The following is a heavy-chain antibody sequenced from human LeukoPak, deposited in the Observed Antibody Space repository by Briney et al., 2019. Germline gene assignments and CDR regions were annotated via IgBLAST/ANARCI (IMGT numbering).Heavy chain of an antibody. Sequence: GGSLRLSCAASGFTFSSYWMSWVRQAPGKGLEWVANIKQDGSEKYYVDSVRGRFTISRDNAKNSLYLQMNSLRAEDTAVYYCARLGYCSSTSCRRPNNWFDPWGQGTLVTVSS. V-gene: IGHV3-7*01. CDR3: ARLGYCSSTSCRRPNNWFDP. CDR1: GFTFSSYW. J-gene: IGHJ5*02. CDR2: IKQDGSEK. D-gene: IGHD2-2*01.